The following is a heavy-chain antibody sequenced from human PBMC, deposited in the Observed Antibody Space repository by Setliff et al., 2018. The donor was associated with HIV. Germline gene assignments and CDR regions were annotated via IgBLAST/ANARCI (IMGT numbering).Heavy chain of an antibody. J-gene: IGHJ4*02. Sequence: PSETLSLTCSVSGGSIEFSSYYWGWIRQPPGKGLEWIGSVYYSGSTYYNTSLKSRLTISVDTSTNKFSRKLSSVTAADTAVYYCARLRGLNLEPFDYWGQGTLGTVSS. CDR1: GGSIEFSSYY. CDR3: ARLRGLNLEPFDY. CDR2: VYYSGST. V-gene: IGHV4-39*01. D-gene: IGHD1-1*01.